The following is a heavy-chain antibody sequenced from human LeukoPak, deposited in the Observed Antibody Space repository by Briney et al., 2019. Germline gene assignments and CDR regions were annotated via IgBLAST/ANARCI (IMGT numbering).Heavy chain of an antibody. J-gene: IGHJ4*02. CDR1: GGSISSSSDY. D-gene: IGHD5-12*01. CDR3: ARDYNSGYVEYFGY. V-gene: IGHV4-39*02. Sequence: SETLSLTCTVSGGSISSSSDYWGWIRQPPGKGMEWIGSIYYSGSTYYNPSLKSRVTISVDTSKNQFSLKLSSVTAADTAVYYCARDYNSGYVEYFGYWGQGTLVTVSS. CDR2: IYYSGST.